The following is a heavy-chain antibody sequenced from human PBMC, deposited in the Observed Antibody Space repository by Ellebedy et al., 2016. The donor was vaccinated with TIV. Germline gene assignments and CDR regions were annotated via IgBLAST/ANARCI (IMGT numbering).Heavy chain of an antibody. D-gene: IGHD2-15*01. Sequence: ASVKVSCXASGYTFTSYAMHWVRQAPGQRLEWMGWINAGNGNTKYSQKFQGRVTITRDTSASTAYMELSSLRSEDTAVYYCARGACSGGSCYLGYYYYYGMDVWGQGTTVTVSS. CDR3: ARGACSGGSCYLGYYYYYGMDV. J-gene: IGHJ6*02. CDR2: INAGNGNT. CDR1: GYTFTSYA. V-gene: IGHV1-3*01.